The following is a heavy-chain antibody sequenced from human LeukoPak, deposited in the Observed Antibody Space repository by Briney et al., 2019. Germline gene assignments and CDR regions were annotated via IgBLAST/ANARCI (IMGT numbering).Heavy chain of an antibody. V-gene: IGHV3-23*01. CDR2: ISGSGGST. CDR1: GFTFSSYA. CDR3: AKDRRSIQVRATTVGY. D-gene: IGHD4-11*01. J-gene: IGHJ4*02. Sequence: PGGSLRLSCAASGFTFSSYAMSWVRQAPGKGLEWVSVISGSGGSTYYADSVKGRSTIFRDNSKNTLYLQMNSLRAEDTAVYNCAKDRRSIQVRATTVGYWGQGTLVTVSS.